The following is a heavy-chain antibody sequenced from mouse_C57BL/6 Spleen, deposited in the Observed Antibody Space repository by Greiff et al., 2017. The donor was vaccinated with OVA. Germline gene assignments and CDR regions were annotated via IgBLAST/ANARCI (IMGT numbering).Heavy chain of an antibody. CDR1: GYTFTSYW. CDR2: IDPSDSYT. Sequence: QVQLKQPGAELVKPGASVKLSCKASGYTFTSYWMQWVKQRPGQGLEWIGEIDPSDSYTNYNQKFKGKATLTVDTSSSTAYMQLSSLTSEDSAVYYCARGGITTVVPYFDYWGQGTTLTVSS. J-gene: IGHJ2*01. D-gene: IGHD1-1*01. V-gene: IGHV1-50*01. CDR3: ARGGITTVVPYFDY.